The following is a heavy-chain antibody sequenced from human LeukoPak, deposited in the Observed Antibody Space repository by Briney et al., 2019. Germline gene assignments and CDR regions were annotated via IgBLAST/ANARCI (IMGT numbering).Heavy chain of an antibody. D-gene: IGHD1-20*01. CDR2: IYYSGST. J-gene: IGHJ4*02. CDR3: ARHFYFNWNDGTQPITIYYFDY. Sequence: PSETLSLTCTVSGGSISSSSYYWGWIRQPPGKGLEWIGSIYYSGSTYYNTSLKSRVTISVDTSKNQFSLKLSSVTAADTAVYYCARHFYFNWNDGTQPITIYYFDYWGQGTLVTVSS. V-gene: IGHV4-39*01. CDR1: GGSISSSSYY.